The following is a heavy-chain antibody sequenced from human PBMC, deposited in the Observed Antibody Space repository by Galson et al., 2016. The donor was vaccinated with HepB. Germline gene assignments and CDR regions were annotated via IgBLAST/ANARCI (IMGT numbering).Heavy chain of an antibody. V-gene: IGHV3-23*01. CDR2: ISGSGGSK. Sequence: SLRLSCAASGFTFSDYAMTWFRQAPGKGLEWVSFISGSGGSKHYADSVRGRFSVSRDNAQNILYMQMNTLRAEDTAVYYCARGRLDNYNWSDGFGPWGQGTLVTVSS. J-gene: IGHJ5*02. CDR3: ARGRLDNYNWSDGFGP. CDR1: GFTFSDYA. D-gene: IGHD1-1*01.